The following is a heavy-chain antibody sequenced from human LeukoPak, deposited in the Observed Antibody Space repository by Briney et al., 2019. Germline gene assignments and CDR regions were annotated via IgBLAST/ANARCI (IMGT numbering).Heavy chain of an antibody. V-gene: IGHV4-59*01. CDR2: IYYSGST. CDR1: GGSFSGYY. CDR3: ARIRLGYCSGGSCYFDAFDI. Sequence: SETLSLTCAVYGGSFSGYYWSWIRQPPGKGLEWIGYIYYSGSTNYNPSLKSRVTISVDTSKNQFSLKLSSVTAADAAVYYCARIRLGYCSGGSCYFDAFDIWGQGTMVTVSS. J-gene: IGHJ3*02. D-gene: IGHD2-15*01.